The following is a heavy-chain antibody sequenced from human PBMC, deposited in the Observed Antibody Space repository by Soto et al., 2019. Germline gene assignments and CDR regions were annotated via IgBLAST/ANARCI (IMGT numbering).Heavy chain of an antibody. CDR1: GFTFSDHY. J-gene: IGHJ6*02. D-gene: IGHD4-17*01. CDR2: TRNKANSYTT. Sequence: EVQLVESGGGLVQPGGSLRLSCAASGFTFSDHYMDWVRQAPGKELEWVGRTRNKANSYTTEYAASVKGRFTISRDDSNTSLYLQMNSLKTEDTAVYYCARGPPSRVTTGYYYGMDVWGQGTTVTVSS. CDR3: ARGPPSRVTTGYYYGMDV. V-gene: IGHV3-72*01.